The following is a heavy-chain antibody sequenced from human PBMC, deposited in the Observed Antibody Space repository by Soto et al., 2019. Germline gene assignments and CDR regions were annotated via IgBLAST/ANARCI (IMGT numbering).Heavy chain of an antibody. Sequence: PSQTLSLTCAISGDSVSTHSAAWTWIRQSPSRGLEWLGRTYYRSKWYGDYALSVKSRITINPDTSKNQFSLQLNSVTLEDTAVYYCAREYNSSLDYWGQGTLVTVSS. CDR1: GDSVSTHSAA. V-gene: IGHV6-1*01. J-gene: IGHJ4*02. CDR2: TYYRSKWYG. CDR3: AREYNSSLDY. D-gene: IGHD6-13*01.